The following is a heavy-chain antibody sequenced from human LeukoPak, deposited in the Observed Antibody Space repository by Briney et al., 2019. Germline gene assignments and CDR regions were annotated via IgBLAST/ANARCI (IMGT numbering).Heavy chain of an antibody. CDR2: IYYSGST. D-gene: IGHD6-13*01. J-gene: IGHJ4*02. V-gene: IGHV4-59*08. CDR1: GDSISSYY. CDR3: ARLSSGSSSWYDIDY. Sequence: PSETLSLTCTVSGDSISSYYWSWIRQPPGKGLEWIGYIYYSGSTNYNPSLKSRVTISVDTSKDQFSLKLSSVTAADTAVYYCARLSSGSSSWYDIDYWGQGTLVTVSS.